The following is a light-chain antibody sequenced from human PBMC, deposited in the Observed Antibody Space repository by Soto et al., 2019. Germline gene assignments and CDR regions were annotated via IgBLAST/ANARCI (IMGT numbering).Light chain of an antibody. CDR3: QQYGSSPLT. CDR1: QSVTSRY. CDR2: CAS. Sequence: VLTQSPGTPSFSXWERATLCSRGRQSVTSRYLVWYKHKPGKXPRILXYCASSRAHGSPDRVSCSGSGTDFTRTISRLEPEDFAVYYGQQYGSSPLTLGQGTKVDIK. J-gene: IGKJ1*01. V-gene: IGKV3-20*01.